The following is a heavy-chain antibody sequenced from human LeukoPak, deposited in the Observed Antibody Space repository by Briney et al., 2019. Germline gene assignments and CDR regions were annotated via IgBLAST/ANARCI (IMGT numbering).Heavy chain of an antibody. CDR3: ARQDCSGGSCYFQH. CDR1: GGSISSYY. CDR2: IYYSGST. D-gene: IGHD2-15*01. J-gene: IGHJ1*01. Sequence: PETLSLTCTVSGGSISSYYWSWIRQPPGKGLEWIGYIYYSGSTNYNPSLKSRVTISVDTSKNQFSLKLSSVTAADTAVYYCARQDCSGGSCYFQHWGQGTLVTVSS. V-gene: IGHV4-59*08.